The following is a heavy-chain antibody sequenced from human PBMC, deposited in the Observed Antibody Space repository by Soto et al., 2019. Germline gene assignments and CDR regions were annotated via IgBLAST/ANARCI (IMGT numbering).Heavy chain of an antibody. CDR3: ARDGRFGKIIIYDY. CDR1: GFTFDDYG. V-gene: IGHV3-20*04. CDR2: INWNGVST. D-gene: IGHD3-3*01. Sequence: GGSLRLSCAASGFTFDDYGMSWVRQSPGKGLEWVSGINWNGVSTGFADSVKGRFTISRDNAKNSLYLQMNSLRVEDTAVYYCARDGRFGKIIIYDYWGQGSLVTVSS. J-gene: IGHJ4*02.